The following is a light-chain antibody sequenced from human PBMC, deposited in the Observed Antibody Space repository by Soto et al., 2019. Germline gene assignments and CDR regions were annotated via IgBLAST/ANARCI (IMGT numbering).Light chain of an antibody. J-gene: IGLJ1*01. CDR1: SSDVGTYDF. Sequence: QSALTQPRSVSGSPGQSVTISCTGTSSDVGTYDFVSWYQQHPGKAPRLMIFDVSERPSGVPDRFSGSKSGNTASLTISGLQAEDEGDYHCCLHAVTFYVFGTGTKVTVL. V-gene: IGLV2-11*01. CDR3: CLHAVTFYV. CDR2: DVS.